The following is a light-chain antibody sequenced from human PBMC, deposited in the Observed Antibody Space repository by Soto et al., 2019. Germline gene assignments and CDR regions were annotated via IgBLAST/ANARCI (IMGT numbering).Light chain of an antibody. CDR1: RSFASSY. J-gene: IGKJ2*01. V-gene: IGKV3-20*01. CDR2: AAS. CDR3: QHYDSSPPYT. Sequence: EIVFTQSPVTLSLSPGDRSTLSCRASRSFASSYLGWYQQKPGQAPRLLIYAASTRATGIPDRFSGSGSATDFTLTISRLEHEDYAVYYCQHYDSSPPYTFGQGTKVDIK.